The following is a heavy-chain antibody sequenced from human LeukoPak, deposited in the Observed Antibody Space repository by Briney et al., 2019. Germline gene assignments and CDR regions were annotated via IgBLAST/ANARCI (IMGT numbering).Heavy chain of an antibody. CDR1: GFTFSSYS. CDR2: ISSSSSYI. Sequence: GGSLRLSCAASGFTFSSYSMNWVRQAPGKGLEWVSSISSSSSYIYYADSVKGRSTISRDNAKNSLYLQMNSLRAEDTAVYYCARDLELWLNYWGQGTLVTVSS. V-gene: IGHV3-21*01. D-gene: IGHD5-18*01. CDR3: ARDLELWLNY. J-gene: IGHJ4*02.